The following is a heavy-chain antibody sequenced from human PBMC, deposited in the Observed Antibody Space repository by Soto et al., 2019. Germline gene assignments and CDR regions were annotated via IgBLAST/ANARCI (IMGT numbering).Heavy chain of an antibody. V-gene: IGHV3-23*01. J-gene: IGHJ4*02. CDR1: GFTFSSYA. CDR2: ISGSGGST. CDR3: ATVLVGASQTDDY. Sequence: EVQLLESGGGLVQPGGSLRLSCAASGFTFSSYAMSWVRQAPGKGLEWVSAISGSGGSTYYADSVKGRFTISRDNSKNTLYLQMNSLRAGDTGVYYGATVLVGASQTDDYWGQGTLVTVSS. D-gene: IGHD1-26*01.